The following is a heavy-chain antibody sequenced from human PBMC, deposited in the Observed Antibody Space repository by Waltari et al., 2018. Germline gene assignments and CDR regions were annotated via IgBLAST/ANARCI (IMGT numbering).Heavy chain of an antibody. D-gene: IGHD3-22*01. CDR1: GGSINSYY. CDR2: MYYSGTT. J-gene: IGHJ4*02. Sequence: QMQLQESGPGLVKPSETLSLTCTVSGGSINSYYWSWIRQPPGKGLEWIGYMYYSGTTNYNPSLKSRVTISVETSKNQFSLMLSSVTAADTAVYYCARDRDNSGYPRLHDWGQGTLVTVSS. CDR3: ARDRDNSGYPRLHD. V-gene: IGHV4-59*01.